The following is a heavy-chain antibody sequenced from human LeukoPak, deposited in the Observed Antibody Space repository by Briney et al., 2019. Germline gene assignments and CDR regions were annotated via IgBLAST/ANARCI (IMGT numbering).Heavy chain of an antibody. CDR2: IYHSGST. V-gene: IGHV4-30-2*01. Sequence: PSETLSLTCTVSGGSISSGGYYWSWIRQPPGKGLEWIGYIYHSGSTYYNPSLKSRVTISVDTSKNQFSLKLSSVTAADTAVYYCARTVGAAPFDYWGQGTLVTVSS. CDR1: GGSISSGGYY. J-gene: IGHJ4*02. CDR3: ARTVGAAPFDY. D-gene: IGHD1-26*01.